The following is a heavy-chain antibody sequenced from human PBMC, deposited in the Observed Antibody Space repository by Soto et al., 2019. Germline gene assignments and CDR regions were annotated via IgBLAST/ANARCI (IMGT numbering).Heavy chain of an antibody. D-gene: IGHD3-22*01. J-gene: IGHJ4*02. V-gene: IGHV4-59*08. CDR2: IYYSGST. Sequence: TSETLSLTCTVSGGSISSYYWSWIRQPPGKGLEWIGNIYYSGSTNYNPSLKSRVTISVDTSKNQFSLKLSSVTAADTAVYYCARNYDSSGYYSSFPFDYWGQGTLVTVSS. CDR1: GGSISSYY. CDR3: ARNYDSSGYYSSFPFDY.